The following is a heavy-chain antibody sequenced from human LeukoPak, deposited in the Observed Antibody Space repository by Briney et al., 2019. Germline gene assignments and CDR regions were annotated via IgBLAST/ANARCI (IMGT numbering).Heavy chain of an antibody. CDR2: SYNSGRT. CDR3: ARHGGSGSFDY. Sequence: SETLSLTCTVSGGSISSYYWSWIRQPPGKGLEWIGYSYNSGRTTPHPSLKSRVTISVDTSKNQFSLRLRSVTAADTAVYYCARHGGSGSFDYWGQGTLVTVSS. D-gene: IGHD3-3*01. J-gene: IGHJ4*02. CDR1: GGSISSYY. V-gene: IGHV4-59*08.